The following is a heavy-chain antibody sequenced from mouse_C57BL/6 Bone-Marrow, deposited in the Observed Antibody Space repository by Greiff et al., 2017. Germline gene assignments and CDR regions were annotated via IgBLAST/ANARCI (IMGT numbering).Heavy chain of an antibody. Sequence: QVQLKESGPELVKPGASVKISCKASGYAFSSSWMNWVKQRPGKGLEWIGRIYPGDGDTNYNGKFKGKATLTADKSSSTAYMQLSSLTSEYSAVYFCSRGRPYYYGISSWYFYVWGTGTTVTVSS. J-gene: IGHJ1*03. CDR3: SRGRPYYYGISSWYFYV. V-gene: IGHV1-82*01. CDR1: GYAFSSSW. CDR2: IYPGDGDT. D-gene: IGHD1-1*01.